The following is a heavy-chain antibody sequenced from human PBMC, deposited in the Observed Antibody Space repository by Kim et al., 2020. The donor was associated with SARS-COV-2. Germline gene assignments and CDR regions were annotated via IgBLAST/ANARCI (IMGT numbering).Heavy chain of an antibody. Sequence: ASVKVSCKASGYTFTSYGISWVRQAPGQGLEWMGWISAYNGNTNYAQKLQGRVTMTTDTSTSTAYMELRSLRSDDTAVYYCARDQEYSSSFWFDPWGQGTLVTVSS. D-gene: IGHD6-6*01. CDR1: GYTFTSYG. CDR3: ARDQEYSSSFWFDP. V-gene: IGHV1-18*01. CDR2: ISAYNGNT. J-gene: IGHJ5*02.